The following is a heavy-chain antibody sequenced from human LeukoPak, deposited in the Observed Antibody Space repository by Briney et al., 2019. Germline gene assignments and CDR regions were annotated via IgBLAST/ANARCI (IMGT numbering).Heavy chain of an antibody. V-gene: IGHV3-23*01. CDR3: AKDPDVSHYDSSGLDY. J-gene: IGHJ4*02. CDR2: ISGSGGST. CDR1: GFTFSSYA. D-gene: IGHD3-22*01. Sequence: PGGSLRLSCAASGFTFSSYAMSWVRQAPGKGLEWVSAISGSGGSTYYADSVKGRFTISRDNSKNTLYLQMNSLRAEDTAVYYCAKDPDVSHYDSSGLDYWGQGTLVTVSS.